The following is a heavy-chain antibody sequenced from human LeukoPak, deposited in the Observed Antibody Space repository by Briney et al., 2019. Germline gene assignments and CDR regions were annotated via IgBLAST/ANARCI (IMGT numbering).Heavy chain of an antibody. J-gene: IGHJ5*02. CDR1: GFTFDDYT. V-gene: IGHV3-43*01. CDR3: AREGDGFDP. D-gene: IGHD3-16*01. CDR2: ISWDGGST. Sequence: PGGSLRLSCAASGFTFDDYTMHWVRQAPGKGLEWVSLISWDGGSTYYADSVKGRFTISRDNSKNTLYLQMNSLRAEDTAVYYCAREGDGFDPWGQGTLVTVSS.